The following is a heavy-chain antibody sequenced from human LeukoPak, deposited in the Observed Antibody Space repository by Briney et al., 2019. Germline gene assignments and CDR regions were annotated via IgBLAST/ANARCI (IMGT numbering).Heavy chain of an antibody. CDR3: ARGRGIRGSAFDI. Sequence: SETLSLTCAVYGGSFSGYYWSWIRQPPGKGLEWTGEINHSGSTNYNPSLKSRVTISVDTSKNQFSLKLSSVTAADTAVYYCARGRGIRGSAFDIWGQGTMVTVSS. V-gene: IGHV4-34*01. CDR2: INHSGST. D-gene: IGHD3-10*01. J-gene: IGHJ3*02. CDR1: GGSFSGYY.